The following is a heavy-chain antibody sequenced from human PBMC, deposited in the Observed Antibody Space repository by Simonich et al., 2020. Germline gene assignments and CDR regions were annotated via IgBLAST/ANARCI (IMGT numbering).Heavy chain of an antibody. D-gene: IGHD3-10*01. CDR1: GFTFSSYS. J-gene: IGHJ4*02. V-gene: IGHV3-21*01. CDR3: ARDTSYYGSGSYYFDY. Sequence: GGGLVKPGGSLRLSCAASGFTFSSYSMNWVRQAPGKGLSWVSSISSSSSYIYYADSVKGRFTISRDNAKNSLYLQMNSLRAEDTAGYYCARDTSYYGSGSYYFDYWGQGTLVTVSS. CDR2: ISSSSSYI.